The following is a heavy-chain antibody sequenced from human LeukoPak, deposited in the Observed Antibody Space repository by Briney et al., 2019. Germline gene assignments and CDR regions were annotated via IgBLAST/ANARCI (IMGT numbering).Heavy chain of an antibody. J-gene: IGHJ4*02. CDR2: INHSGST. V-gene: IGHV4-34*01. D-gene: IGHD3-22*01. Sequence: PSETLSLTCAVYGGSCSGYYWSWIRQPPGKGLEWIGEINHSGSTNYNPSLKSRVTISVDTSKNQFSLKLTSVTAADTAVYYCATLGEYYDSSGYYYNWGQGTLVTVSS. CDR3: ATLGEYYDSSGYYYN. CDR1: GGSCSGYY.